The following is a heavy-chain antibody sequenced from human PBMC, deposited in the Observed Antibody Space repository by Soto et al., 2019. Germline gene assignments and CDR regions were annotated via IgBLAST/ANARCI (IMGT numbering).Heavy chain of an antibody. V-gene: IGHV1-24*01. CDR1: GYTLTELS. J-gene: IGHJ4*02. D-gene: IGHD3-22*01. Sequence: AASVKVSCKVSGYTLTELSMHWVRQAPGKGLEWMGGFDPEDGETIYAQKFQGRVTMTEDTSTDTAYMDLSSLRSEDTAVYYCATRYYDSSGYYSPFDYWGQGTLVTVSS. CDR2: FDPEDGET. CDR3: ATRYYDSSGYYSPFDY.